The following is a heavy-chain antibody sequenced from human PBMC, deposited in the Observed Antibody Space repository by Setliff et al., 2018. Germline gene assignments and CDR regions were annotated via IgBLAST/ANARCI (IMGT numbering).Heavy chain of an antibody. V-gene: IGHV5-51*01. CDR2: IYPGDSDT. Sequence: GESLKISCKASGYIFINYWIGWVRQMPGKGLEWMGVIYPGDSDTRYSPSFQGQVTISADKSINTAYLQWSSLKASDTAIYYCTRHEDRNKCTSSSCYRENDAFDVWGQGAMVTVSS. J-gene: IGHJ3*01. CDR3: TRHEDRNKCTSSSCYRENDAFDV. CDR1: GYIFINYW. D-gene: IGHD2-2*01.